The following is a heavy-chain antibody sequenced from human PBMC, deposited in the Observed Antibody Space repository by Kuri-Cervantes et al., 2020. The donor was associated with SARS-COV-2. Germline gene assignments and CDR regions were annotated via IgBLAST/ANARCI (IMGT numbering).Heavy chain of an antibody. CDR2: INPNSGGT. CDR1: GYTFTGYY. Sequence: ASVKVSCKASGYTFTGYYMHGGRQAPGQGLEWMGWINPNSGGTNYAQKFQGWVTMTRDTSLTTAYMELTRLTSDDSAVYFCARGEAARGLMVVFKWRGAGPLHFWGQGTLVTVSS. D-gene: IGHD3-10*01. CDR3: ARGEAARGLMVVFKWRGAGPLHF. J-gene: IGHJ4*02. V-gene: IGHV1-2*04.